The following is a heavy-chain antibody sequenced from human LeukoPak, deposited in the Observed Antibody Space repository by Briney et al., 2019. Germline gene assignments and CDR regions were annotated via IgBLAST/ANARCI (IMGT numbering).Heavy chain of an antibody. D-gene: IGHD3-9*01. CDR2: IKSKTDGGTT. CDR3: TTGYYDILTGYLDY. J-gene: IGHJ4*02. V-gene: IGHV3-15*01. Sequence: PGGSLRLSCAASGFTFSIYWMNWVRQAPGKGLEWVGRIKSKTDGGTTDYAAPVKGRFTISRDDSKNTLYLQMNSLKTEDTAVYYCTTGYYDILTGYLDYWGQGTLVTVSS. CDR1: GFTFSIYW.